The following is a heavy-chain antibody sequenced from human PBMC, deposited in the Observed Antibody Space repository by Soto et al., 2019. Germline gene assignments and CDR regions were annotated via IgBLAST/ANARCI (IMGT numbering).Heavy chain of an antibody. J-gene: IGHJ4*02. V-gene: IGHV3-30*04. CDR1: RFTFRRYA. CDR2: ISYDGRQK. Sequence: ESGGGVVQPGRSLRLSCAASRFTFRRYAMHWVRQAPGKGLEWVAVISYDGRQKHYVDSVKGRFTISRDESDNTLYLQMSSLRPEDTAVYYCAKDGYFDTYYFDHWGQGTLVTVSS. CDR3: AKDGYFDTYYFDH. D-gene: IGHD3-22*01.